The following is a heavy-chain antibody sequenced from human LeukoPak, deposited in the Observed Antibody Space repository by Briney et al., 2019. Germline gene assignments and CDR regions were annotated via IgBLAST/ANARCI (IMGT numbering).Heavy chain of an antibody. V-gene: IGHV4-39*02. Sequence: SETLSLTCTVSGGSVSRTNYYWAWIRQPPGKGLEWIATINHGGGTHHNPSLKSRLTIAVDTATNDFSLKLSPVTAADTAVYYCAKGEYWVRFWGRGTLVTVSS. D-gene: IGHD2/OR15-2a*01. CDR1: GGSVSRTNYY. CDR2: INHGGGT. J-gene: IGHJ2*01. CDR3: AKGEYWVRF.